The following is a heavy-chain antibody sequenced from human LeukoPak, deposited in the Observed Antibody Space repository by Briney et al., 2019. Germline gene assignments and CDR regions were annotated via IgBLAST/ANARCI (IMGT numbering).Heavy chain of an antibody. Sequence: SETLSLTCTVSGGSISSSSYYWGWIRQPPGKGLEWIGSIYYSGSTYYNPSLKGRVTISVDSSKNQFSLKPSSVTAADTAVYYCAREGYFYGMDVWGQGTTVTVSS. D-gene: IGHD2/OR15-2a*01. CDR1: GGSISSSSYY. J-gene: IGHJ6*02. V-gene: IGHV4-39*07. CDR2: IYYSGST. CDR3: AREGYFYGMDV.